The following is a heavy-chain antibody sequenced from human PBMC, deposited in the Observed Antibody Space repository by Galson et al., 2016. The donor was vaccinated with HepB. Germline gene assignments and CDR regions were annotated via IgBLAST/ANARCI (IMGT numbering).Heavy chain of an antibody. CDR2: ISSSTSTI. CDR1: GITFSSYS. Sequence: SLRLSCAASGITFSSYSMNWVRQAPGKGLEWVSYISSSTSTIYYADSVKGRFTISRDNAKNTLYLQMNSLRAEDTAVYYCAGGNHYYYGMDVWGQGTTVTVSS. J-gene: IGHJ6*02. CDR3: AGGNHYYYGMDV. V-gene: IGHV3-48*01.